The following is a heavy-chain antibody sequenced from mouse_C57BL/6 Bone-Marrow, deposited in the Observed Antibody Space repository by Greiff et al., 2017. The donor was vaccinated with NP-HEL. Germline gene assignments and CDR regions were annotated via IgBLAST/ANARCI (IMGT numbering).Heavy chain of an antibody. Sequence: EVMLVESGGGLVQPGGSLKLSCAASGFTFSDYYMYWVRQTPEKRLEWVAYISNGGGSTYYPDTVKGRFTISRDNAKNTLYLQMSRLKSEDTAMYYCASYDYGYAMDYWGQGTSVTVSS. D-gene: IGHD2-4*01. CDR2: ISNGGGST. CDR1: GFTFSDYY. J-gene: IGHJ4*01. V-gene: IGHV5-12*01. CDR3: ASYDYGYAMDY.